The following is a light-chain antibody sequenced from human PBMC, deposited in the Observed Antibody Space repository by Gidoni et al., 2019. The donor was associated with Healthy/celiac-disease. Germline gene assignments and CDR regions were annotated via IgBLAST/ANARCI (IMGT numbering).Light chain of an antibody. CDR1: SSDVGGYNY. CDR3: SSYTSSSTVV. V-gene: IGLV2-14*01. J-gene: IGLJ2*01. Sequence: QSALTQPASVSGSPGQPITISCTGTSSDVGGYNYVSWYQQHPGKAPKLMIYDVSNRPSGVSNRFSGSKSGNTASLTISGLPAEDEADYYCSSYTSSSTVVFGGGTKLTVL. CDR2: DVS.